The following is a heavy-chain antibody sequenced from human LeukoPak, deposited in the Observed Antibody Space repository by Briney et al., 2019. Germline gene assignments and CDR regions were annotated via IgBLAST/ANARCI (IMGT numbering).Heavy chain of an antibody. CDR3: ARVPFGVALYYFDY. CDR2: IYYSGST. D-gene: IGHD3-3*01. Sequence: PSETLSLTCAVYGGSFSGYYWSWIRQPPGKGLEWIGYIYYSGSTNYNPSLKSRVTISVDTSKNQFSLKLSSVTAADTAVYYCARVPFGVALYYFDYWGQGTLVTVSS. J-gene: IGHJ4*02. V-gene: IGHV4-59*12. CDR1: GGSFSGYY.